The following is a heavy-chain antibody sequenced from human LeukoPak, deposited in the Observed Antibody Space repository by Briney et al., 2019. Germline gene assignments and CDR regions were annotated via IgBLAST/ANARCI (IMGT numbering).Heavy chain of an antibody. V-gene: IGHV3-23*01. CDR3: AKGGIAAAGTSFYFDY. Sequence: PGGSLRLSCAAPGFTFSSYAMSWVRQAPGKGLEWVSGISGSGSGTYYPDSVKGRFTISRDNSKNTLYLQMNSLRAEDTAVYYCAKGGIAAAGTSFYFDYWGQGTLVTVSS. J-gene: IGHJ4*02. D-gene: IGHD6-13*01. CDR1: GFTFSSYA. CDR2: ISGSGSGT.